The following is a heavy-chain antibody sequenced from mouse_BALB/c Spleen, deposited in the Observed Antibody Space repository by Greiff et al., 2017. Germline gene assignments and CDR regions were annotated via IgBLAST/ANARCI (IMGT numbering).Heavy chain of an antibody. Sequence: DVMLVESGGGLVQPGGSRKLSCAASGFTFSSFGMHWVRQAPEKGLEWVAYISSGSSTIYYADTVKGRFTISRDNPKNTLFLQMTSLRSEDTAMYYGARSCCGGTFGAMDDGGQGTSGTVAA. J-gene: IGHJ4*01. D-gene: IGHD1-1*02. V-gene: IGHV5-17*02. CDR2: ISSGSSTI. CDR1: GFTFSSFG. CDR3: ARSCCGGTFGAMDD.